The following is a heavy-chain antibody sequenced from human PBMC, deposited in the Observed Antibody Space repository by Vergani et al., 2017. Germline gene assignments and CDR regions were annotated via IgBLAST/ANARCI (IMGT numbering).Heavy chain of an antibody. J-gene: IGHJ4*02. CDR1: GFTFSSYS. Sequence: QVQLVESGGGVVQPGRSLRLSCAASGFTFSSYSMHWVRQAPGKGLEWVAVIWYDGSNKYYADSVKGRFTISRDNSKNTLYLQMNSLRAEDTAVYYCARPYYYGSGTPFDYWGQGTLVTVSS. CDR2: IWYDGSNK. D-gene: IGHD3-10*01. CDR3: ARPYYYGSGTPFDY. V-gene: IGHV3-33*01.